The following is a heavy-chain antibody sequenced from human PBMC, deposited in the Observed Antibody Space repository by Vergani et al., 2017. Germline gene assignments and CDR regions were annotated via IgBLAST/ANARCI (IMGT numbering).Heavy chain of an antibody. J-gene: IGHJ6*02. CDR1: GYTFTGYY. Sequence: QVQLVQSGAEVKKPGASVKVSCKASGYTFTGYYMHWVRQAPGQGLEWMGWINPNRGGTNYAQKVQGRVTMTRDASISTAYMELSRLRSDDTAVYYCARGEFYYYYYGMDVWGQGTTVTVSS. D-gene: IGHD3-10*01. CDR2: INPNRGGT. CDR3: ARGEFYYYYYGMDV. V-gene: IGHV1-2*02.